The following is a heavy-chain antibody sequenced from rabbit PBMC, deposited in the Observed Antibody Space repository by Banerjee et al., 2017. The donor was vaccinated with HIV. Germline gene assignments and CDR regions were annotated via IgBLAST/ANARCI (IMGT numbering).Heavy chain of an antibody. CDR1: GFSFSGNYW. V-gene: IGHV1S45*01. Sequence: QEQLVESGGGLVQPEGSLTLTCTASGFSFSGNYWICWVRQAPGKGLEWIACIYADDGNTYYANWAKGRFTISKTSTTVTLQMTSLTAADTATYFCARESGGAGTGYDLWGPGTLVTVS. D-gene: IGHD3-1*01. CDR3: ARESGGAGTGYDL. CDR2: IYADDGNT. J-gene: IGHJ4*01.